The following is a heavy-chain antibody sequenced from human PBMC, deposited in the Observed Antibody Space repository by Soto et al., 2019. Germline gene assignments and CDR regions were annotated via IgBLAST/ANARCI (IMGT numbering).Heavy chain of an antibody. CDR3: ASSPGYSSGSDY. V-gene: IGHV3-9*01. Sequence: PGGSLRLSCAASGFTFDDYAMHWVRQAPGKGLEWVSGISWNSGSIGYADSVKGRFTISRDNAKNSLYLQMNSLRAEDTALYYCASSPGYSSGSDYWGQGTLVTV. CDR1: GFTFDDYA. CDR2: ISWNSGSI. J-gene: IGHJ4*02. D-gene: IGHD6-19*01.